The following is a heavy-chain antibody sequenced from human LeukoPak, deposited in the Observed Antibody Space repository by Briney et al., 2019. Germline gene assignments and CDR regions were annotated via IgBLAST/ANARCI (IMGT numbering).Heavy chain of an antibody. CDR3: SRQSTLPSIGY. Sequence: SETLSLTCTVSGGSISSSTYYWGWIRQPPGKGLEWIGSIYYSGSTYYNPSLKSRVTISVDTSKNQFSLKLSSVTAADTAVYYCSRQSTLPSIGYWGQGTLVNV. CDR1: GGSISSSTYY. J-gene: IGHJ4*02. V-gene: IGHV4-39*01. CDR2: IYYSGST. D-gene: IGHD1-26*01.